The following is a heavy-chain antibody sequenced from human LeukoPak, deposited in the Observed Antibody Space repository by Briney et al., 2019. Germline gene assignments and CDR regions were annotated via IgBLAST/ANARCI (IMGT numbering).Heavy chain of an antibody. CDR3: AKDRSPTGSCYGMDV. V-gene: IGHV3-30*18. Sequence: PGGSLRLSCAASGFTFSYYAMRWVRQAPGKGLEWVAVISNDGSKKFYIDSVKGRFTVSSDKSTDTLYLQMNSLRPEDTAVYYCAKDRSPTGSCYGMDVWGQGTTVIVSS. D-gene: IGHD1-1*01. CDR1: GFTFSYYA. CDR2: ISNDGSKK. J-gene: IGHJ6*02.